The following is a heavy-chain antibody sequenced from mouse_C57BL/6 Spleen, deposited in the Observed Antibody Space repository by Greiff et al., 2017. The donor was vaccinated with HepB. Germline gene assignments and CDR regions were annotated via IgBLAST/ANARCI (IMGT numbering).Heavy chain of an antibody. J-gene: IGHJ1*03. CDR3: AGSSYWYFDV. V-gene: IGHV5-17*01. CDR1: GFTFSDYG. CDR2: ISSGSSTI. Sequence: DVQLVESGGGLVKPGGSLKLSCAASGFTFSDYGMHWVRQAPEKGLEWVAYISSGSSTIYYADTVKGRFTISRDNAKNTLFLQMTSLRSEDTAMYYCAGSSYWYFDVWGTGTTVTVSS. D-gene: IGHD1-1*01.